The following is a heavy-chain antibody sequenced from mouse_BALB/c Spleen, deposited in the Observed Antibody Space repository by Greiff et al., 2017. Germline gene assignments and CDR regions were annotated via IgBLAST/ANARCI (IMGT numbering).Heavy chain of an antibody. CDR3: ARQDDYAMDY. CDR2: INPGSGGT. V-gene: IGHV1-54*01. J-gene: IGHJ4*01. Sequence: VHLVESGAELVRPGTSVKVSCKASGYAFTNYLIEWVKQRPGQGLEWIGVINPGSGGTNYNEKFKGKATLTADKSSSTAYMQLSSLTSDDSAVYFCARQDDYAMDYWGQGTSVTVSS. CDR1: GYAFTNYL.